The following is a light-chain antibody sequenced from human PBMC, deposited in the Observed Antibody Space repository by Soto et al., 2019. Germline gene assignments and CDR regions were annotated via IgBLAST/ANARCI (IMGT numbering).Light chain of an antibody. CDR2: KAS. V-gene: IGKV1-5*03. CDR1: QTISSW. Sequence: DIQMTQSPSTLSGSVGDRVTITCGASQTISSWLAWYQQKPGKAPKLLIYKASTLKSGVPSRFSGSGSGTEFTLTISSLQPDDFATYYCQHYNSYSEAFGQVGKVDI. CDR3: QHYNSYSEA. J-gene: IGKJ1*01.